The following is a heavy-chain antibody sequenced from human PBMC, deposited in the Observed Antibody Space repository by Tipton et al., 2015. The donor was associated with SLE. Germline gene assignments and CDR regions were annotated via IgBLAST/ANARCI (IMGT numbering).Heavy chain of an antibody. D-gene: IGHD4-17*01. CDR2: IKQDGSEK. CDR3: ARGIYGDLDY. V-gene: IGHV3-7*01. CDR1: GFTFGDYA. J-gene: IGHJ4*02. Sequence: SLRLSCTASGFTFGDYAMSWVRQAPGKGLEWVANIKQDGSEKYYVDSVKGRFTISRDNAKNSLYLQMNSLRAEDTAVYYCARGIYGDLDYWGQGTLVTVSS.